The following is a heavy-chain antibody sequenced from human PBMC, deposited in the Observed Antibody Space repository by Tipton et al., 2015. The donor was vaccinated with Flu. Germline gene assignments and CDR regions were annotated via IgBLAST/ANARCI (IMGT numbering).Heavy chain of an antibody. CDR3: ARAAQPTIWNYFDY. CDR2: IYTSGST. V-gene: IGHV4-61*02. D-gene: IGHD4/OR15-4a*01. J-gene: IGHJ4*02. CDR1: GGSISSSSYY. Sequence: LSLTCTVSGGSISSSSYYWSWIRQPAGKGLEWIGRIYTSGSTNYNPSLKSRVTMSVDTSKNQFSLKLSSVTAADTAVYYCARAAQPTIWNYFDYWGQGTLVTVSS.